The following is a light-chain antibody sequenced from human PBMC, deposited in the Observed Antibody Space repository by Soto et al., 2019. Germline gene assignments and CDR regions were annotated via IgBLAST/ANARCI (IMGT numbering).Light chain of an antibody. CDR3: SSYRGSNIFVV. CDR1: SGV. V-gene: IGLV2-8*01. J-gene: IGLJ2*01. Sequence: QSALTQPPSASGSPGQSVTISCTGTSGVSWYQQHPGKAPKLLIYEVTKRPSGVPDRFSGSKSGKTASLTVSGLQAEDEADYYCSSYRGSNIFVVFGGGTKVTVL. CDR2: EVT.